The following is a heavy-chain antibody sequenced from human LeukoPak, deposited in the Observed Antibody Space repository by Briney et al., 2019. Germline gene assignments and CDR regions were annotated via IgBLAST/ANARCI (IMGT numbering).Heavy chain of an antibody. Sequence: ASVKVSCKASGYTFTNYGISWVRQAPGQGLEWMGWISAYNGNTNYAQKLEGRVTMTTDTSTSTAYMELRSLKSDDAAMYYCARDLGSGWQRNFDYWGQRTLVTVSS. J-gene: IGHJ4*02. D-gene: IGHD6-19*01. CDR1: GYTFTNYG. CDR2: ISAYNGNT. CDR3: ARDLGSGWQRNFDY. V-gene: IGHV1-18*01.